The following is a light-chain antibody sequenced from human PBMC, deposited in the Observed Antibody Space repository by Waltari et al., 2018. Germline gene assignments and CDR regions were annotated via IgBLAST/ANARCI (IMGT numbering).Light chain of an antibody. CDR2: SNN. Sequence: QSVLTQPPSASGTPGQRVTISCSGSRSNIGSNAVNWYQQFPGTAPKLLIYSNNQRPAGVPYRFSGSKSGTSASLAISGLQSEDEADYYCAAWDDSLNAFYVFGTGTKVTVL. CDR1: RSNIGSNA. CDR3: AAWDDSLNAFYV. V-gene: IGLV1-44*01. J-gene: IGLJ1*01.